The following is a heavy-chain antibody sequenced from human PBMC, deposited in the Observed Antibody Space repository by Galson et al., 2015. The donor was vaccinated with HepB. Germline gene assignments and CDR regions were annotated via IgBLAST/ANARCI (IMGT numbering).Heavy chain of an antibody. J-gene: IGHJ4*02. V-gene: IGHV4-39*07. Sequence: SETLSLTCTVSGGSISSSSYYWGWIRQPPGKRLEFIGNIYYSGSTYYIPSLRSRVTVSVDTSKNQFSLNLRFVTAADTAVYYCATIVDEAIDYYFDAWGQGTLVTVSS. CDR2: IYYSGST. CDR3: ATIVDEAIDYYFDA. D-gene: IGHD5-18*01. CDR1: GGSISSSSYY.